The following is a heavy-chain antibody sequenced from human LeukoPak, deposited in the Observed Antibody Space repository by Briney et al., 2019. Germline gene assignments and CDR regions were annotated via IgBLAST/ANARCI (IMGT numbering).Heavy chain of an antibody. CDR1: GGTFSSYA. Sequence: SVNVSCKASGGTFSSYAIRWVRQAPGQGLEWMGRIIPILGIANYEQQFQGRVTITADKSTSTAYMELSSLRSEDTAVYYCASKRAGGSYYGIDAFDIWGQGTMVTVSS. D-gene: IGHD1-26*01. V-gene: IGHV1-69*04. J-gene: IGHJ3*02. CDR2: IIPILGIA. CDR3: ASKRAGGSYYGIDAFDI.